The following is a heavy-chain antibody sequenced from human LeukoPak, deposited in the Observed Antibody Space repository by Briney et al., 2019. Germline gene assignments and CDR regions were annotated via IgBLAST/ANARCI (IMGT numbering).Heavy chain of an antibody. J-gene: IGHJ4*02. CDR3: ARDSLWFGELPVDY. D-gene: IGHD3-10*01. CDR2: ISAYNGNA. CDR1: GYTFTSYG. V-gene: IGHV1-18*01. Sequence: ASVKVSCKASGYTFTSYGISWVRQAPGQGLEWMGWISAYNGNANYAQKLQGRVTMTTDTSTSTAYMELRSLRSDDTAVYYCARDSLWFGELPVDYWGQGTLVTVSS.